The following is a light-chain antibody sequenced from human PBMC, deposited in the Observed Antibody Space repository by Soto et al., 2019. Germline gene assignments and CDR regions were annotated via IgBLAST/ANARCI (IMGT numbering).Light chain of an antibody. Sequence: EIVLTQSPGTLSLSPGERATLSCRASQSVSSNYLAWYQQKPGQAPRLLINGASSRATGIPDRFSGSGSGTDFTLTISRLEPEDFAVYYCQQYGSSPLTFGGWTKVEIK. CDR2: GAS. V-gene: IGKV3-20*01. J-gene: IGKJ4*01. CDR3: QQYGSSPLT. CDR1: QSVSSNY.